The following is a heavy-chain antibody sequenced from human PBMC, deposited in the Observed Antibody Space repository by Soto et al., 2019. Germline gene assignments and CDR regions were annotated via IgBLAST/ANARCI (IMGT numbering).Heavy chain of an antibody. J-gene: IGHJ6*02. CDR3: ASSGIAARRYYYYYGMDV. CDR2: IIPIFGTA. D-gene: IGHD6-6*01. V-gene: IGHV1-69*13. CDR1: GGTFSSYA. Sequence: SVKVSCKASGGTFSSYAISWVRQAPGQGLEWMGGIIPIFGTANYAQKFQGRVTITADEPTSTAYMELSSLRSEDTAVYYCASSGIAARRYYYYYGMDVWGQGTTVTVSS.